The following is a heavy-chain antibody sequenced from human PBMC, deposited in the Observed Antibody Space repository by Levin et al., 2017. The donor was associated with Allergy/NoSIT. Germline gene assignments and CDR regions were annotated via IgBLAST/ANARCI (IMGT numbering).Heavy chain of an antibody. CDR2: IIPIFGTA. Sequence: GASVKVSCKASGGTFSSYAISWVRQAPGQGLEWMGGIIPIFGTANYAQKFQGRVTITADESTSTAYMELSSLRSEDTAVYYCARDLTPRSYWYFDLWGRGTLVTVSS. CDR3: ARDLTPRSYWYFDL. D-gene: IGHD2-15*01. V-gene: IGHV1-69*13. CDR1: GGTFSSYA. J-gene: IGHJ2*01.